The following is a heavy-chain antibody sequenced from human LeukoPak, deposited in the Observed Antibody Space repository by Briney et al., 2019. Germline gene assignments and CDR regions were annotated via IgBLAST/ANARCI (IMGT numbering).Heavy chain of an antibody. V-gene: IGHV3-73*01. CDR2: IRSKANSYAT. CDR1: GFTFSGSA. Sequence: PGGSLRLSCAASGFTFSGSAMHWVRQASGKGLEWVGRIRSKANSYATAYAASVKGRFTISRDDSKNTAYLQMNSLKTEDTAVYYCTRPTTVTTFVDYWGQGTLVTVSS. D-gene: IGHD4-17*01. CDR3: TRPTTVTTFVDY. J-gene: IGHJ4*02.